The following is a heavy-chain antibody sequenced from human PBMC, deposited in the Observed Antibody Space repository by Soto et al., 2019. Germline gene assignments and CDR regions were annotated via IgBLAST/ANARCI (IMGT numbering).Heavy chain of an antibody. Sequence: QVQLVQSGAEVKTPGASVKVSCKASGYTFASYDINWVRQAPGQGLEWMGWMNPDSGNTGYAQKFQCRLTMTRDPALSIAHMELSSLRNEDTAVYYCARSDGYNFNWLDSWGQGTLVTVSA. CDR1: GYTFASYD. V-gene: IGHV1-8*01. D-gene: IGHD2-21*01. CDR3: ARSDGYNFNWLDS. J-gene: IGHJ5*01. CDR2: MNPDSGNT.